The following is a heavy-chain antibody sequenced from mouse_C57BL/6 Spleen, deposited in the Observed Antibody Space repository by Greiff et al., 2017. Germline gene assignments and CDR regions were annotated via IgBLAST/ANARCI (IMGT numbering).Heavy chain of an antibody. D-gene: IGHD1-1*01. CDR3: APYYYGSSYWYFDV. V-gene: IGHV1-22*01. J-gene: IGHJ1*03. CDR2: IKPNNGGT. CDR1: GYPFTDYN. Sequence: EVQLQQPGPELVKPGASVKMSCKASGYPFTDYNMHWVKQSHGKSLEWIGYIKPNNGGTSNNQKFKGKATLTVNKASSTAYMELRSLTSEDSAVYYCAPYYYGSSYWYFDVWGTGTTVTVSS.